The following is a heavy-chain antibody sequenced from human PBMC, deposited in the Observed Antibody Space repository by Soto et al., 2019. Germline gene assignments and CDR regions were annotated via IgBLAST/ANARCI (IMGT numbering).Heavy chain of an antibody. D-gene: IGHD4-17*01. CDR3: AKDRDPYGDYDLFDY. V-gene: IGHV3-23*01. CDR1: GFTFSSYA. CDR2: ISDSGGST. J-gene: IGHJ4*02. Sequence: PGGSLRLSCAASGFTFSSYAMIWVRQAPGKGLEWVSAISDSGGSTYYADSVKGRFTISRDNSKNTLYLQMNSLRAEDTAVYYCAKDRDPYGDYDLFDYWGQGTLVTVSS.